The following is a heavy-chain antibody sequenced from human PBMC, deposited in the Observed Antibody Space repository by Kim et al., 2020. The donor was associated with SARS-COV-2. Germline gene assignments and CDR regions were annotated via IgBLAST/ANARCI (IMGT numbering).Heavy chain of an antibody. D-gene: IGHD3-22*01. Sequence: GGSLRLSCAASGFNVGSKYMNWVRQAPGKGLEWISVIYIDDSTLYADSVEGRFTISRDNIKNTLYLQMNSLRAEDTAMYYCAIDDSGVYWGWGQGTLVTV. CDR2: IYIDDST. V-gene: IGHV3-53*05. CDR3: AIDDSGVYWG. CDR1: GFNVGSKY. J-gene: IGHJ4*02.